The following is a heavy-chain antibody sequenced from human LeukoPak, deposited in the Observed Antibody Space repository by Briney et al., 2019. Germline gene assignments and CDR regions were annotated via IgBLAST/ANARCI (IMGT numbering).Heavy chain of an antibody. CDR1: GFPLSMYG. V-gene: IGHV3-30*03. D-gene: IGHD3-10*01. J-gene: IGHJ5*02. CDR2: SSYDGSSN. Sequence: GGSLHLSGVASGFPLSMYGMRGARQAQGRGLEGVAVSSYDGSSNYNADSVKGRFTISRKNSKTTLSLQMNSLTGEDTAVYYCAREADEVQPSWFNWFDPWGQGTLVTVSS. CDR3: AREADEVQPSWFNWFDP.